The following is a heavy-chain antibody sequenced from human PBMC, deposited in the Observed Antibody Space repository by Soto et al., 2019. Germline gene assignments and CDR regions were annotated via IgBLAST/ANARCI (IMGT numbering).Heavy chain of an antibody. V-gene: IGHV4-34*01. J-gene: IGHJ4*02. CDR2: INHSGGT. CDR1: GGSFSGYY. D-gene: IGHD7-27*01. Sequence: SETLSLTCAVYGGSFSGYYWSWIRQPPGKGLEWIGEINHSGGTNYNPSLKSRVTISVDTSKNQFSLKLSSVTAADTAVYYCAREKLGIVQYYFDYWGQGTLVTVSS. CDR3: AREKLGIVQYYFDY.